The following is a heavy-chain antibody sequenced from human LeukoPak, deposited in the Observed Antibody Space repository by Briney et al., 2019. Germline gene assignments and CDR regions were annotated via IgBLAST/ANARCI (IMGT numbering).Heavy chain of an antibody. J-gene: IGHJ4*02. CDR3: ATDPSYYCSGGSCYS. CDR1: GYTLTELS. D-gene: IGHD2-15*01. V-gene: IGHV1-24*01. Sequence: GASVKVSCKVSGYTLTELSMHWVRQAPGKWLEWMGGFDPEDGETIYAQKFQGRVTMTEDTSTDTAYMELSSLRSEDTAVYYCATDPSYYCSGGSCYSWGQGTLVTVSS. CDR2: FDPEDGET.